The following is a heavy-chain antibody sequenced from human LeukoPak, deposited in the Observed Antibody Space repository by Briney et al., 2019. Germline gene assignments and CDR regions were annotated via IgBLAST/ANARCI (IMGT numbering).Heavy chain of an antibody. Sequence: GRSLRLSCAASGFTFSSYAMHWVRQAPGKGLEWVAVISYDGSSKYYADSVKGRFTISRDNSKNTLYLQMNSLRAEDTAVYYCXRGYCSSTSCYTDYYYGMDVWGQGTTVTVSS. CDR3: XRGYCSSTSCYTDYYYGMDV. V-gene: IGHV3-30-3*01. CDR1: GFTFSSYA. CDR2: ISYDGSSK. D-gene: IGHD2-2*02. J-gene: IGHJ6*02.